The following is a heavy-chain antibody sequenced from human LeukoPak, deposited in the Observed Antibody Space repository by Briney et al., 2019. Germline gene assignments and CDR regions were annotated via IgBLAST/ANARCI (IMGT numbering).Heavy chain of an antibody. Sequence: GGSLRLSCAASGFSFSSYSMNWVRQAPGKGLEWVSYILGSSSTIFYADSVKGRFTISRDNAKNTLYLQMNSLRVEDTAVYYCARGGPAAGLSDFVYWGGGTLVTVSS. CDR1: GFSFSSYS. J-gene: IGHJ4*02. CDR2: ILGSSSTI. CDR3: ARGGPAAGLSDFVY. V-gene: IGHV3-48*04. D-gene: IGHD6-13*01.